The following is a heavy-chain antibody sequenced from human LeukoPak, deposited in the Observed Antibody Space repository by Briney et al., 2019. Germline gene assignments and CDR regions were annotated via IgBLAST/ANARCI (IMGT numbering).Heavy chain of an antibody. D-gene: IGHD6-19*01. CDR1: GGSISSYY. J-gene: IGHJ4*02. CDR3: VRDGTGDSSGWHL. V-gene: IGHV4-59*12. Sequence: SETLSLTCTVSGGSISSYYWSWIRQPPGKGLEWIGNIYDSGTTDYNPSLKSRVSMSVDTSKNQFFLRLRSVTAADTAVYYCVRDGTGDSSGWHLWGQGTLVTVSS. CDR2: IYDSGTT.